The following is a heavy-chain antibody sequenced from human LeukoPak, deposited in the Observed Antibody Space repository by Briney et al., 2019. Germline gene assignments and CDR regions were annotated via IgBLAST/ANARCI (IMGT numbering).Heavy chain of an antibody. CDR3: ARVGHIVAAGTYDY. J-gene: IGHJ4*02. D-gene: IGHD6-13*01. V-gene: IGHV1-2*02. CDR1: GYTFTGYY. Sequence: GASVKVSCKASGYTFTGYYMHWVRQAPGQGLEWMGWINPNSGGTNYAQKFQGRVTMTRDTSISTAYMELSRLRSDDTAVYYCARVGHIVAAGTYDYWGQGTLVTVSS. CDR2: INPNSGGT.